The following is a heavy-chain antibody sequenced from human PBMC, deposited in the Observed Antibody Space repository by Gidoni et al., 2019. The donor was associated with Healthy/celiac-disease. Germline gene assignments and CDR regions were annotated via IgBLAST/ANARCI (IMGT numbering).Heavy chain of an antibody. CDR3: ARKRLRRGVFDPFDY. J-gene: IGHJ4*02. CDR1: GGSFSGYY. V-gene: IGHV4-34*01. Sequence: QVQLQQWGAGLLKPSETLSLTCAVYGGSFSGYYWSWIRQPPGKGLEWIGEINHSGSTNYNPFLKSRVTISVDTAKNQFSLKLRSVTAADTAVYYCARKRLRRGVFDPFDYWGQGTLVTVSS. CDR2: INHSGST. D-gene: IGHD3-9*01.